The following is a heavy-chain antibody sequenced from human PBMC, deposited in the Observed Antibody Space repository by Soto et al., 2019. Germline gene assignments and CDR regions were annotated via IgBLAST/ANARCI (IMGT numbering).Heavy chain of an antibody. J-gene: IGHJ4*02. D-gene: IGHD1-26*01. CDR3: AKAHGSGSYPY. CDR2: IKQVGFGR. Sequence: EVQLVESGGGLVQPGGSLRLSCVISGSTLSSHWMTWVRQAPGKGLEWVASIKQVGFGRHYLDSVKGRLTISRDTAKRSLYLQMDSLRVEDTADYYCAKAHGSGSYPYWGQGTLVTVS. CDR1: GSTLSSHW. V-gene: IGHV3-7*05.